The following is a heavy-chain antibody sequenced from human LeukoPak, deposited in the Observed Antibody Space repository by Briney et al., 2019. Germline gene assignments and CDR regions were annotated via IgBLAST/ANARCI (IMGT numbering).Heavy chain of an antibody. CDR1: ELTFSGYW. J-gene: IGHJ4*02. D-gene: IGHD5-18*01. Sequence: GGSLRLSCAASELTFSGYWMSWVRQAPGKGLEWVARIKTDGSEKYYVDSVKGRFTISRDNAENSLYLQMNSLRAEDTAVYYCARVYTYGSPTSYLDYRGQGTVVTVSS. V-gene: IGHV3-7*01. CDR2: IKTDGSEK. CDR3: ARVYTYGSPTSYLDY.